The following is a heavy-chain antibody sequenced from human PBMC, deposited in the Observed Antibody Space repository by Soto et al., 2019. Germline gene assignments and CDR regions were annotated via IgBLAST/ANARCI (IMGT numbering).Heavy chain of an antibody. J-gene: IGHJ2*01. V-gene: IGHV4-59*08. CDR3: ARLVPYGDYGNWYFDF. CDR2: ISYSGST. Sequence: QVQLQESGPGLVKPSETLSLTCSVSRGSINTYYWNWIRQPPGKGLEWFGYISYSGSTDYNPSLKSRVTISVDTSKNQFSLKLDSVTAADTAVYYCARLVPYGDYGNWYFDFWGRGTLVTVSS. CDR1: RGSINTYY. D-gene: IGHD4-17*01.